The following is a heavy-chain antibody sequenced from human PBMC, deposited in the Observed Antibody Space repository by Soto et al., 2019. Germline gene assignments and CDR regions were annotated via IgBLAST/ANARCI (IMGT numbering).Heavy chain of an antibody. CDR3: ARGPFTTGFDP. CDR2: IYSGGTT. J-gene: IGHJ5*02. D-gene: IGHD1-1*01. Sequence: PGESLKISCAASGFAVSRDYMSWVRQAPGKGLEWVSIIYSGGTTYYAASVKGRFTISRDICKDTLYLQMNSLTVDDTAVYYCARGPFTTGFDPRGQGTLVTVSS. V-gene: IGHV3-53*01. CDR1: GFAVSRDY.